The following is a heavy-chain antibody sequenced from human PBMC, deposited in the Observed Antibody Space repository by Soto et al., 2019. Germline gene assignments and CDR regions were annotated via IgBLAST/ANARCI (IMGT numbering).Heavy chain of an antibody. J-gene: IGHJ4*02. CDR1: GDSISSNSAA. CDR3: ASYRYDY. Sequence: QVQLQQSGPVLVKPSQTLSLTCAISGDSISSNSAAWNWIRQSPSRGFEWLGRTYYRSRWYHDYAVSVKSRIIINPATSKNQVSLQLNSVTPDDTAVYYCASYRYDYWGQGTVVTVSS. D-gene: IGHD4-4*01. CDR2: TYYRSRWYH. V-gene: IGHV6-1*01.